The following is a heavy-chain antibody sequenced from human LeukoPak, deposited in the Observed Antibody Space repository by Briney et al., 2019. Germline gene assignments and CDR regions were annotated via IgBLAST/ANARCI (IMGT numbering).Heavy chain of an antibody. CDR1: GYTFTDYY. CDR3: ARGIAARSPLDY. Sequence: ASVKVSCKASGYTFTDYYMHWMRQAPGQGLEWMGWINPNSGGTNYAQKFQGRVTMTRDTSISTAYMELSRLRSDDTAVYYCARGIAARSPLDYWGQGTLVTVSS. V-gene: IGHV1-2*02. CDR2: INPNSGGT. D-gene: IGHD6-6*01. J-gene: IGHJ4*02.